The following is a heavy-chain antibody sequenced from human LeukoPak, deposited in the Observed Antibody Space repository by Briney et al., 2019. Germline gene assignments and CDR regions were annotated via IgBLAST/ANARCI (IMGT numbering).Heavy chain of an antibody. D-gene: IGHD6-19*01. CDR3: ARVTSGWYSDY. CDR2: ISYDGSNK. V-gene: IGHV3-30*03. CDR1: GFTFSSYG. J-gene: IGHJ4*02. Sequence: GGSLRLSCAASGFTFSSYGMHWVRQAPGKGLEWVAVISYDGSNKYYADSVKGRFTISRDNSKNTLYLQMNSLRAEDTAVYYCARVTSGWYSDYWGQGTLVTVSS.